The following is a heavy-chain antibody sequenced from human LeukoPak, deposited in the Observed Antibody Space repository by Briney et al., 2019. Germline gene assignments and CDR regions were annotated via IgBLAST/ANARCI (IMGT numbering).Heavy chain of an antibody. CDR1: GFTFSSYA. D-gene: IGHD6-13*01. CDR3: AKGARIAAAGTGRYYYYYYGMDV. Sequence: PGGSLRLSCAASGFTFSSYAMSWVRQAPGKGLEWVPAISGSGGSTYYADSVKGRFTISRDNSKNTLYLQMNSLRAEDTAVYYCAKGARIAAAGTGRYYYYYYGMDVWGQGTTVTVSS. V-gene: IGHV3-23*01. CDR2: ISGSGGST. J-gene: IGHJ6*02.